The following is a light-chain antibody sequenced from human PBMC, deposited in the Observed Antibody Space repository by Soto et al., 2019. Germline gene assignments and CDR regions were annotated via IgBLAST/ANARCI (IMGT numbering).Light chain of an antibody. V-gene: IGKV3-15*01. J-gene: IGKJ4*01. CDR2: GAS. CDR3: QQYADWPPLT. Sequence: EIVLTQSPATLSLSPGERATLSCRASQSVSSYLAWYQQKPGQAPRLVIYGASTRATAIPARFSGSGSGTEFTLTISSLQSEDFAVYYCQQYADWPPLTFGGGTKVDIK. CDR1: QSVSSY.